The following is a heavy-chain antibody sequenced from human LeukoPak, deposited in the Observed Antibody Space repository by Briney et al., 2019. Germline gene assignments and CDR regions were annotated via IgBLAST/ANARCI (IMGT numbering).Heavy chain of an antibody. Sequence: GGTLRLLCVAWGFTFSSYGMRWVRQAPGKALEGVSAISGSGGSTYYADSVQGRFTISRDNSKNTLYPQMNSLRAEDTAVYYCALNLAAAGLGDYYWGQGTLVTVSS. CDR2: ISGSGGST. CDR3: ALNLAAAGLGDYY. V-gene: IGHV3-23*01. CDR1: GFTFSSYG. D-gene: IGHD6-13*01. J-gene: IGHJ4*02.